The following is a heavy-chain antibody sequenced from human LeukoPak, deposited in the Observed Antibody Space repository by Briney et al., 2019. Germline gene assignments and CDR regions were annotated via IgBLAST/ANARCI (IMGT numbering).Heavy chain of an antibody. J-gene: IGHJ2*01. CDR2: VNPSSGGT. CDR3: AREGGEESTTVMMTSSWYFDF. CDR1: GYTFTSYH. V-gene: IGHV1-46*01. Sequence: GASVKVSCKASGYTFTSYHMHWVRQAPGQGLEWMGAVNPSSGGTTYAQEFQGRVAMTRDTSTSTVYMDLSSLRSEDTAVYYCAREGGEESTTVMMTSSWYFDFWGRGTLVTVSS. D-gene: IGHD4-17*01.